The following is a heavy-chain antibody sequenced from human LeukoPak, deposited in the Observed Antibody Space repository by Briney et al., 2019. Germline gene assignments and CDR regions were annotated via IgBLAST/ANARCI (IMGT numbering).Heavy chain of an antibody. CDR1: GYYVTDGYY. CDR3: ARIDKTQRLVLGVEQ. Sequence: SETLSLTCTVSGYYVTDGYYWGWIRQPPGKGLEWIGHIYHFGDTFYNPSLNTRATLSVDTSQNQISLTLTSLTAADTATYYCARIDKTQRLVLGVEQWGQGTLVTVSS. CDR2: IYHFGDT. J-gene: IGHJ1*01. D-gene: IGHD6-13*01. V-gene: IGHV4-38-2*02.